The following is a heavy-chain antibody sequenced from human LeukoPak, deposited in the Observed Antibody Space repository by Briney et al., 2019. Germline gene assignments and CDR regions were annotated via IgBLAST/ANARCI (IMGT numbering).Heavy chain of an antibody. CDR2: ISGGGRTT. D-gene: IGHD2-15*01. CDR1: GFTFSNHA. V-gene: IGHV3-23*01. CDR3: AKNVVVKRYIDF. Sequence: GGSLRLSCAASGFTFSNHAMSWVRQAPGKGLQWVAVISGGGRTTEYEDFVKGRFTISRDNSKNTLSLQMNSLAVEDTAIYFCAKNVVVKRYIDFWGQGTLVTVSS. J-gene: IGHJ4*02.